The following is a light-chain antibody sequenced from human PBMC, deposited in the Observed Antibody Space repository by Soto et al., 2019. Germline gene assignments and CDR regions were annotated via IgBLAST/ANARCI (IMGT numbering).Light chain of an antibody. CDR1: SSNIGSNY. J-gene: IGLJ1*01. CDR3: APWDDSLSVYV. V-gene: IGLV1-47*02. Sequence: QPVLTQPPSASGTPGQRVTISCSGSSSNIGSNYVYWYQQLPGTAPKLLIYSNNQRPSGVPDRFSGSKSGTSASLAISGLRSEDEADYYCAPWDDSLSVYVFGTGTKLTVL. CDR2: SNN.